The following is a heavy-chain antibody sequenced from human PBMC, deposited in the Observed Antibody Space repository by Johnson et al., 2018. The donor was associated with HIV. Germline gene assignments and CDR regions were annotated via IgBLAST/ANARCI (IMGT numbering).Heavy chain of an antibody. CDR2: INWNGGST. CDR3: ARVSNYYDSSGYSSKGDDAFDI. V-gene: IGHV3-20*03. D-gene: IGHD3-22*01. Sequence: GKGLEWVSGINWNGGSTGYADSVKGRFTISRDNAKNSLYLQMNSLRAEDTALYYCARVSNYYDSSGYSSKGDDAFDIWGQGTMVTVSS. J-gene: IGHJ3*02.